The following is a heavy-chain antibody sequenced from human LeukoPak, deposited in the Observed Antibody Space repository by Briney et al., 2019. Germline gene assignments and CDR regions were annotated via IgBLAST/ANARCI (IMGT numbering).Heavy chain of an antibody. CDR2: IGTAGDT. J-gene: IGHJ6*02. D-gene: IGHD3-9*01. CDR3: ARSVDHYYYYGMDV. V-gene: IGHV3-13*01. CDR1: GVTFSSYD. Sequence: GGSLRLSCAASGVTFSSYDMHWVRQATGKGLEWVSAIGTAGDTYYPGSVKGRFTISRENAKNSLYLQMNSLRAGDTAVYYCARSVDHYYYYGMDVWGQGTTVTVSS.